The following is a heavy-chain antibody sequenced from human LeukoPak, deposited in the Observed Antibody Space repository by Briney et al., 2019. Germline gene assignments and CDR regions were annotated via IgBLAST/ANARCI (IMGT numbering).Heavy chain of an antibody. CDR1: RYTFTGYY. CDR2: INPNSGGT. CDR3: ARVTHPGFGEPPFDY. D-gene: IGHD3-10*01. V-gene: IGHV1-2*02. J-gene: IGHJ4*02. Sequence: GASVKVSCKASRYTFTGYYMHWVRQAPGQGLEWMGWINPNSGGTNYAQKFQGRVTMTRDTSISTAYMELSRLRSDDTAVYYCARVTHPGFGEPPFDYWGQGTLVTVSS.